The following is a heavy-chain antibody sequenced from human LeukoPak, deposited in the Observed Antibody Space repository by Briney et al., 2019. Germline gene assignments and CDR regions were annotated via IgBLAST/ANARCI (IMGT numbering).Heavy chain of an antibody. Sequence: GGSLRLSCAASGFTFSSYSMNWVRQAPGKGLEWVSSISSSSSYIYYADSVKGRFTISRDNAKNSLYLRMNSLRAEDTAVYYCARDHCSSTRGAPKQVCAFDICGQGTMVTVSS. CDR3: ARDHCSSTRGAPKQVCAFDI. CDR1: GFTFSSYS. CDR2: ISSSSSYI. V-gene: IGHV3-21*01. J-gene: IGHJ3*02. D-gene: IGHD2-2*01.